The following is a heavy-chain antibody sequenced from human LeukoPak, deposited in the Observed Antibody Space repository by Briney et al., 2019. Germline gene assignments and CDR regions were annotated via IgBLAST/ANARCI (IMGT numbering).Heavy chain of an antibody. V-gene: IGHV3-7*04. D-gene: IGHD7-27*01. Sequence: GGSLRLSCAASGFSFSSYWINWVRQAPGEGLEWVAHMKPDGTEKYYLDSVKGRFTISRDNAKNSLYLQMNSLRVEDTAVYYCVRGYLGLDYWGQGILVTVSS. CDR1: GFSFSSYW. CDR3: VRGYLGLDY. J-gene: IGHJ4*02. CDR2: MKPDGTEK.